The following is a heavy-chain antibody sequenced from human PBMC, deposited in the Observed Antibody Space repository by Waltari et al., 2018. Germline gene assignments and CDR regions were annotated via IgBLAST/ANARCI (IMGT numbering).Heavy chain of an antibody. Sequence: EVQLVESGGGLIQAGGSLRLSCAAFGFTGSYHYLSWVRQAPRKGVERVSGIFAAGGNYYADSVKGRFTTSRDTSKNTLYLQMDSLGVEDTAVYYCARAGLGSPLEWQRLFDSWGQGTLVTVSS. CDR2: IFAAGGN. J-gene: IGHJ4*02. D-gene: IGHD5-12*01. CDR1: GFTGSYHY. CDR3: ARAGLGSPLEWQRLFDS. V-gene: IGHV3-53*01.